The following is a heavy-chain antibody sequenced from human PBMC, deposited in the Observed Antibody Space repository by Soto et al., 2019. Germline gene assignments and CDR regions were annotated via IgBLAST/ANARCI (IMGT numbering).Heavy chain of an antibody. D-gene: IGHD1-26*01. CDR2: IYYSGST. Sequence: QVQLQESGPGLVKPSQTLSLTCTVSGGSISSGGYYWSWIRQHPGKGLEWIGYIYYSGSTYYNPSPKSRVTISVDTAKNQFALKLSSVTAADTAVYYCARWVGATSFDYWGQGTLVTVSS. CDR1: GGSISSGGYY. CDR3: ARWVGATSFDY. J-gene: IGHJ4*02. V-gene: IGHV4-31*03.